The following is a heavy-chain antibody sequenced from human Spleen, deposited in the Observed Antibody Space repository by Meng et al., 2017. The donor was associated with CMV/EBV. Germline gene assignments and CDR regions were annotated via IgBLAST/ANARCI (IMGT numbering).Heavy chain of an antibody. CDR2: IIPILGIT. CDR3: ARELGIYDF. V-gene: IGHV1-69*04. D-gene: IGHD1-26*01. Sequence: TCKACGGTFSNYPFDWVRQAPGQGLEWMGRIIPILGITNYAQTLQGRVAITADKSTTTVYMQLTGLRSEDTAMYYCARELGIYDFWGQGTLVTVSS. J-gene: IGHJ4*02. CDR1: GGTFSNYP.